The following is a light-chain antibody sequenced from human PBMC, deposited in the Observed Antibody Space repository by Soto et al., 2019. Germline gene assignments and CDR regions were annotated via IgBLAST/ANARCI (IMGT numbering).Light chain of an antibody. CDR3: QQYYSTPPYT. Sequence: DIVMTQSPDSLAVSLGERATINCKSSQNVLYKSNNENYLAWFQQKPGQPPKLLIYWASTRKSGVPDRFTGSGSGSDVTLTISSLQAQDVAVYYCQQYYSTPPYTFGQGTKLEI. V-gene: IGKV4-1*01. CDR1: QNVLYKSNNENY. CDR2: WAS. J-gene: IGKJ2*01.